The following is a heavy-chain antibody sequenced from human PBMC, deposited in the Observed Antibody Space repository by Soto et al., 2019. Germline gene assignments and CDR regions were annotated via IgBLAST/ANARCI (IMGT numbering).Heavy chain of an antibody. CDR3: ATGLGPYYYDGDGYIGFRCLAY. V-gene: IGHV3-23*01. J-gene: IGHJ4*03. CDR1: GFTFSSYA. Sequence: EVQLLESGGGLVQPGGSLRLSCAASGFTFSSYAMSWVRQAPGKGLEWVSPIIGSGGRTYYADSVKGRFTISRDNSKTTRDLQRSSPSGDATALYYCATGLGPYYYDGDGYIGFRCLAYWCQGSRVTVS. CDR2: IIGSGGRT. D-gene: IGHD3-22*01.